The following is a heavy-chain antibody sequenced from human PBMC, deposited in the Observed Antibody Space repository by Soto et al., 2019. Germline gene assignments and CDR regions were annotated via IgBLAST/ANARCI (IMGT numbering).Heavy chain of an antibody. CDR3: ARESVGLRYFDWLQYYYGMDV. Sequence: GASVKVSCKASGYTFTSYGISWVRQAPGQGLEWMGWISAYNGNTNYAQKLQGRVTMTTDTSTSTAYMELRSLRSDDTAVYYCARESVGLRYFDWLQYYYGMDVWGQGATVTVSS. CDR2: ISAYNGNT. CDR1: GYTFTSYG. J-gene: IGHJ6*02. D-gene: IGHD3-9*01. V-gene: IGHV1-18*04.